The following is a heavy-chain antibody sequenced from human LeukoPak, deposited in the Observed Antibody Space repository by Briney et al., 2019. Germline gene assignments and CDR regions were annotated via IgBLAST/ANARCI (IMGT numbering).Heavy chain of an antibody. CDR1: GGSINTGSYY. CDR3: AREGMYYYESSAYSLFDP. D-gene: IGHD3-22*01. Sequence: SQTLSLTCTVSGGSINTGSYYWSWIRQPAGKGLEWIGHIYTTGSTNYNPSLKSRVTISLDTSKNQFSLKLNSVTAADTAVYYCAREGMYYYESSAYSLFDPWGQGTLVTVSS. J-gene: IGHJ5*02. V-gene: IGHV4-61*09. CDR2: IYTTGST.